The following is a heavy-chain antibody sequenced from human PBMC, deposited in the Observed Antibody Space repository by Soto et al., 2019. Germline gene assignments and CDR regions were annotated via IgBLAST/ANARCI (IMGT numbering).Heavy chain of an antibody. CDR3: ARSPAAAPLGYGMDV. CDR1: GFTVGISY. J-gene: IGHJ6*02. Sequence: GGSLRLSCAASGFTVGISYMSWVRQVPGKGLEWVSIIYSGGETYYAASVKGRFTISREYVKNSVYFQMNSLRAEDTAIYYCARSPAAAPLGYGMDVWGQGTTVTVSS. V-gene: IGHV3-66*01. CDR2: IYSGGET. D-gene: IGHD6-13*01.